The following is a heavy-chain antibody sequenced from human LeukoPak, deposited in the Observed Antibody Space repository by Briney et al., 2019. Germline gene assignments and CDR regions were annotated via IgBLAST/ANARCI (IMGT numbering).Heavy chain of an antibody. CDR1: GFTFSSYG. CDR3: AKDPYYYDSSGYYSLFDY. J-gene: IGHJ4*02. D-gene: IGHD3-22*01. CDR2: ISGSGGST. Sequence: GGSLRLSCAASGFTFSSYGMHWVRQAPGKGLEWVSAISGSGGSTYYADSVKGRFTISRDNSKNTLYLQMNSLRAEDTAVYYCAKDPYYYDSSGYYSLFDYWGQGTLVTVSS. V-gene: IGHV3-23*01.